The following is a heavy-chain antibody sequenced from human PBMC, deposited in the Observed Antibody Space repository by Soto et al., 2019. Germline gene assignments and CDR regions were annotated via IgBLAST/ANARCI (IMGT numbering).Heavy chain of an antibody. Sequence: QMQLVQSGPEVKKPGTSVKVSCKASGFTFTSSAMQWVRQARGQRREWIGWIVVGSGNTNYAQKFQERVTISRDMSTSTAYMELSSRRSEDAAVYYCAADSGASLYSYSYMAVWGKGTTVTVSS. V-gene: IGHV1-58*02. J-gene: IGHJ6*03. CDR2: IVVGSGNT. CDR3: AADSGASLYSYSYMAV. CDR1: GFTFTSSA. D-gene: IGHD2-8*02.